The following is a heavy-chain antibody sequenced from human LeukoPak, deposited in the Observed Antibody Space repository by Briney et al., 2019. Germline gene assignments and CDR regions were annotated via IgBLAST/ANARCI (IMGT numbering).Heavy chain of an antibody. J-gene: IGHJ4*02. Sequence: GGSLRLSCAASGFTFSSYGMHWVRQAPGKGLEWVAIVWSDAINKYYADSVKGRFTISRDNSKNTLYLRMNSLKAEDTAVYYCARDPLAYDSSGYYQPADYWGQGTLVTVSS. CDR1: GFTFSSYG. CDR2: VWSDAINK. D-gene: IGHD3-22*01. CDR3: ARDPLAYDSSGYYQPADY. V-gene: IGHV3-33*01.